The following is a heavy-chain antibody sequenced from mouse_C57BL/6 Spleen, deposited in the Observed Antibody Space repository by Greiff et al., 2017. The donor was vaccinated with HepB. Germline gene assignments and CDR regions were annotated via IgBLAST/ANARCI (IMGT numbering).Heavy chain of an antibody. Sequence: QVQLQQPGAELVKPGASVKMSCKASGYTFTSYWITWVKQRPGQGLEWIGDIYPGSGSTNYNEKFKSKATLTVDTSSSTAYMQLSSLTSEDSAVYYGARAPYTTVVATRYFDDWGQGTTLTVSS. D-gene: IGHD1-1*01. J-gene: IGHJ2*01. V-gene: IGHV1-55*01. CDR1: GYTFTSYW. CDR3: ARAPYTTVVATRYFDD. CDR2: IYPGSGST.